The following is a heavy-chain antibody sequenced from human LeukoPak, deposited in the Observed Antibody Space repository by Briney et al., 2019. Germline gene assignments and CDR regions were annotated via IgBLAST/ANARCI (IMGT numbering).Heavy chain of an antibody. CDR3: ARNYGSGIKGWFDP. J-gene: IGHJ5*02. D-gene: IGHD3-10*01. CDR1: GFTFSTYW. CDR2: INSDGSST. Sequence: PGGSLRLSCAASGFTFSTYWMHWVRQAPGKGLVWVSRINSDGSSTSYADSVKGRFTISRDNSKNALYLQMNSLRAEDAAVYYCARNYGSGIKGWFDPWGQGTLVTVSS. V-gene: IGHV3-74*01.